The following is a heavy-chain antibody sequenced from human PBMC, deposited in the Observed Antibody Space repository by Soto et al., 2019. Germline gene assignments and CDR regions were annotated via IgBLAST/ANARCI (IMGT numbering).Heavy chain of an antibody. CDR2: INHSGST. J-gene: IGHJ4*02. CDR1: GGSFSGYY. Sequence: SETLSLTCAVYGGSFSGYYWSWIRQPPGKGLEWIGEINHSGSTNYNPPLKSRVTISVDTSKNQFSLKLSSVTAADTAVYYCARGRSLRYFDWFQGPYFDYWGQGTLVTVSS. D-gene: IGHD3-9*01. V-gene: IGHV4-34*01. CDR3: ARGRSLRYFDWFQGPYFDY.